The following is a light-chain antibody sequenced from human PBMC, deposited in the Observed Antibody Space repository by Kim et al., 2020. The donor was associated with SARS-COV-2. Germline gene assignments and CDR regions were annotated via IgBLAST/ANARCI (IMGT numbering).Light chain of an antibody. CDR3: QQYTNWPPSYT. CDR1: RTVYNN. Sequence: PGERAPLSCRTSRTVYNNLACYQQRPGQSTRLVIYDASARATDIPARFSGSGAGTEFSLTITSLLSEDFAVYYCQQYTNWPPSYTFGQGTKLEI. J-gene: IGKJ2*01. V-gene: IGKV3D-15*01. CDR2: DAS.